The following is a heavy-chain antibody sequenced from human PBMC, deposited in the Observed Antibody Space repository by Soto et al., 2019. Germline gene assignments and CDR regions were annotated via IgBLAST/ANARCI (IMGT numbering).Heavy chain of an antibody. D-gene: IGHD2-21*02. CDR2: ISAYNGNT. Sequence: GASVKVSCKASGYAFTSYGISWVRQAPGQGLEWMGWISAYNGNTNYAQKLQGRVTMTTDTSTSTAYMELRSLRSDDTAVYYCARSHCGGDCYSDWFDPWGQGTLVTVSS. CDR1: GYAFTSYG. V-gene: IGHV1-18*01. J-gene: IGHJ5*02. CDR3: ARSHCGGDCYSDWFDP.